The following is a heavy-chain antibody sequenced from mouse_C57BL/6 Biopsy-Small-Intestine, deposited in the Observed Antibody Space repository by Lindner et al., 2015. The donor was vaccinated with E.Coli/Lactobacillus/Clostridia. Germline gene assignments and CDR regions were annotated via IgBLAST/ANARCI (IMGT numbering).Heavy chain of an antibody. CDR1: GYSFTAYN. J-gene: IGHJ4*01. V-gene: IGHV1S135*01. D-gene: IGHD2-1*01. CDR3: ARSAIYYGNYEALDY. CDR2: IDPYNGAT. Sequence: VQLQESGPELVKPGASVKMSCKASGYSFTAYNMHWVRQSHGKSLEWIGYIDPYNGATGYTQKFKGKATLTVDKSSSTAYMQLNSLTSEDSAVYSCARSAIYYGNYEALDYWGQGTSVTVSS.